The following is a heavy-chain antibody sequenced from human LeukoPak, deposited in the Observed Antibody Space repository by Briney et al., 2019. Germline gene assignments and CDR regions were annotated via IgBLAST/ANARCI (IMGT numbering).Heavy chain of an antibody. CDR2: ISGSGGST. J-gene: IGHJ5*02. V-gene: IGHV3-23*01. CDR3: AKDHGDYVWGSYRPGLNWFDP. Sequence: GGSLRLSCAASGFTFSSYAISWVRQAPGKGLEWVSAISGSGGSTYYADSVKGRFTISRDNSKNTLYLQMNSLRAEDTAVYYCAKDHGDYVWGSYRPGLNWFDPWGQGTLVTVSS. CDR1: GFTFSSYA. D-gene: IGHD3-16*02.